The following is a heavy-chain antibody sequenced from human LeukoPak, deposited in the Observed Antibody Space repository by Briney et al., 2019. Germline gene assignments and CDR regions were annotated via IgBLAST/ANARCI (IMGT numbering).Heavy chain of an antibody. D-gene: IGHD3-10*01. CDR1: GYAFISYV. Sequence: ASVKVSCKASGYAFISYVIHWVRQAPGQRLEWMGWINPDNGNTEYSQRFQGRVTITRDTSASTAYMELTGLRSEDTAVYYCAKDRGGTGDFDYWGQGTLVTVSS. CDR3: AKDRGGTGDFDY. V-gene: IGHV1-3*01. CDR2: INPDNGNT. J-gene: IGHJ4*02.